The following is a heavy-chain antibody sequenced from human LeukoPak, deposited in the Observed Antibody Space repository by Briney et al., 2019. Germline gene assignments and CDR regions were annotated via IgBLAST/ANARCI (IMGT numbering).Heavy chain of an antibody. J-gene: IGHJ6*02. CDR3: AKVKDIVVVPVALGRTKTYYHGMDV. V-gene: IGHV3-23*01. Sequence: QPGGSLRLSCAASGFTFSSYAMNWVRQAPGKGLEWVSFISGSGDSTYYADSVKGRFTISRDNSKNTLYVQMNSLRAEDTAVYYCAKVKDIVVVPVALGRTKTYYHGMDVWGQGTTVTVSS. CDR2: ISGSGDST. D-gene: IGHD2-2*01. CDR1: GFTFSSYA.